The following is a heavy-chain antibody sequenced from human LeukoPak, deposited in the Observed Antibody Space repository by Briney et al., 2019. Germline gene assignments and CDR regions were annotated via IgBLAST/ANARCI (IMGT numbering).Heavy chain of an antibody. CDR2: IISILGIA. CDR3: VLGGYSYGVSYFDY. V-gene: IGHV1-69*04. D-gene: IGHD5-18*01. CDR1: GGTFSSYA. J-gene: IGHJ4*02. Sequence: GASVKVSCKASGGTFSSYAISWVRQAPGQGLEWMGRIISILGIANYAQKFQGRVTITADKSTSTAYMELSSLRSEDTAVYYCVLGGYSYGVSYFDYWGQGTLVTVSS.